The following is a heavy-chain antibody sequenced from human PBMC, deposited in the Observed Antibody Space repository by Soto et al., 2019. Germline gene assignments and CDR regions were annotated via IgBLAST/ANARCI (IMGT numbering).Heavy chain of an antibody. J-gene: IGHJ5*01. CDR1: GGSISSYY. Sequence: SETLSLTCTVSGGSISSYYWSWIRQPPGKGLEWIGYIYYSGSTNYNPSLKSRVTISVDTSKNQFSLKLSSVTAADTAVYYCARDRVGDSSSWWFDYWGQGTLVTVSS. CDR2: IYYSGST. D-gene: IGHD6-6*01. V-gene: IGHV4-59*01. CDR3: ARDRVGDSSSWWFDY.